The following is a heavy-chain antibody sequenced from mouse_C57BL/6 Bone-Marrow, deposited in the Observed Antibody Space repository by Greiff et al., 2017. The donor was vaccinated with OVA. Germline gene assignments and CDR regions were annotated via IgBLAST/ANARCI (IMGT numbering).Heavy chain of an antibody. D-gene: IGHD2-4*01. CDR2: IDPSDSYT. CDR1: GYTFTSYW. CDR3: ARSIYYDYDEPLYYAMDY. V-gene: IGHV1-50*01. J-gene: IGHJ4*01. Sequence: QVQLQQPGAELVKPGASVKLSCKASGYTFTSYWMQWVKQRPGQGLEWIGEIDPSDSYTNYNQKFKGKATLTVDTSSSTAYMQLSSLTSEDSAVYYCARSIYYDYDEPLYYAMDYWGQGTSVTVSS.